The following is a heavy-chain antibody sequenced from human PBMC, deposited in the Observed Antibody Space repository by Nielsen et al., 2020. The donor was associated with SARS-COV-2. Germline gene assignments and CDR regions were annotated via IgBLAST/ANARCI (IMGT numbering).Heavy chain of an antibody. CDR3: ARDRGFFDTMVRGVRFYYYYMDV. CDR2: IYYSGST. J-gene: IGHJ6*03. D-gene: IGHD3-10*01. V-gene: IGHV4-31*02. Sequence: WIRQPPGKGLEWIGYIYYSGSTYYNPSLKSRVTISVDTSKNQFSLKLSSVTAADTAVYYCARDRGFFDTMVRGVRFYYYYMDVWGKGTTVTV.